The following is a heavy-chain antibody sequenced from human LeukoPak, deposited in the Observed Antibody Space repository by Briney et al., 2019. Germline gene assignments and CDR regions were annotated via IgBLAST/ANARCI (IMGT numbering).Heavy chain of an antibody. CDR1: RFTFNTYA. CDR3: SKGKGSSSSSIDW. V-gene: IGHV3-23*01. CDR2: ISGSAGST. J-gene: IGHJ4*02. D-gene: IGHD2-15*01. Sequence: GGSLRLSCAASRFTFNTYAMSWVRQAPGKGLEWVSAISGSAGSTYYADSVKGRFTISRDNSKTILYLQIHSLRAEDTAVYFYSKGKGSSSSSIDWWGQGTLVTVSS.